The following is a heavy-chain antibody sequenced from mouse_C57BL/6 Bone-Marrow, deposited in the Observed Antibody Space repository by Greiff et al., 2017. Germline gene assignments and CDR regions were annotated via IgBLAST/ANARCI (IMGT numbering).Heavy chain of an antibody. CDR1: GYSITSGYY. CDR2: ISYDGSN. Sequence: VQLQQSGPGLVKPSQSLSLTCSVTGYSITSGYYWNWIRQFPGNKLEWMGYISYDGSNNYNPSLKNRISITRDTSKNQFFLKLNSVTTEDTATYYCAREGINYYGSSYLDYWGQGTTLTVSS. D-gene: IGHD1-1*01. J-gene: IGHJ2*01. V-gene: IGHV3-6*01. CDR3: AREGINYYGSSYLDY.